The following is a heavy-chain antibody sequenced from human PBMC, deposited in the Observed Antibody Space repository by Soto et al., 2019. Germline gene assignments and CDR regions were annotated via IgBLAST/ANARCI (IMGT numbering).Heavy chain of an antibody. V-gene: IGHV3-21*01. CDR3: ARGGGQQWLTNDY. D-gene: IGHD6-19*01. CDR2: ISSSSSYI. CDR1: GFTFSSYS. J-gene: IGHJ4*02. Sequence: GSLRLSCAASGFTFSSYSMNWVRQAPGKGLEWVSSISSSSSYIYYADSVKGRFTISRDNAKNSLYLQMNSLRAEDTAVYYCARGGGQQWLTNDYWGQGTLVTVSS.